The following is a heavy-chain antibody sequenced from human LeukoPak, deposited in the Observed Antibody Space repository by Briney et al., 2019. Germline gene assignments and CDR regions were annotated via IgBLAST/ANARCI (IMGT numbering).Heavy chain of an antibody. Sequence: GESLKISCQGSGYSFTSYWISWVRQMPGKGLEWMGRIDPSDSYTNYSPSFQGHVTISADKSISTAYLQWSSLKASDTAMYYCGMFYCSSTSCYSPRGDAFDIWGQGTMVTVSS. CDR2: IDPSDSYT. CDR1: GYSFTSYW. V-gene: IGHV5-10-1*01. CDR3: GMFYCSSTSCYSPRGDAFDI. J-gene: IGHJ3*02. D-gene: IGHD2-2*01.